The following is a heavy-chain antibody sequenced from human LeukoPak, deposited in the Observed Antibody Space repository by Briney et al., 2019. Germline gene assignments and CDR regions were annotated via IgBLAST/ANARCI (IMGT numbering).Heavy chain of an antibody. V-gene: IGHV3-30*18. J-gene: IGHJ6*02. D-gene: IGHD1-26*01. CDR3: AKDPGVWSYISNYYYGMDV. Sequence: GGSLRLSCAASGFTFSSYGMHWVRQAPGKGLEWVAVISYDGSNKYYADSVKGRFTISRDNSKNTLYLQMNSLRAEDTAVYYCAKDPGVWSYISNYYYGMDVWGQGTTVAVSS. CDR2: ISYDGSNK. CDR1: GFTFSSYG.